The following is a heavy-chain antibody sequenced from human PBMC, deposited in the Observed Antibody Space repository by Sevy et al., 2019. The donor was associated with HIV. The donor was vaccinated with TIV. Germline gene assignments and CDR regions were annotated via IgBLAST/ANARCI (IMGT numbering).Heavy chain of an antibody. CDR3: AKDSELQPYYYFDY. CDR2: ISGSGGST. J-gene: IGHJ4*02. Sequence: GGSLRLSCAASGFTFSSYAMSWVRQAPGKGLEWVSSISGSGGSTNYADSVKGRFTTSRDNFKNTLYLQMNSLRAEDTAIYYCAKDSELQPYYYFDYWGQGSLVTVSS. CDR1: GFTFSSYA. D-gene: IGHD1-26*01. V-gene: IGHV3-23*01.